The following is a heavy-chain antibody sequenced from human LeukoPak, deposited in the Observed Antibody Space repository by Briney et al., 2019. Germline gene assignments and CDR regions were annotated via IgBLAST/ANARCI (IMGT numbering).Heavy chain of an antibody. D-gene: IGHD3-22*01. J-gene: IGHJ4*02. CDR3: ARPYYYDRKSGYFDC. V-gene: IGHV3-30-3*01. CDR2: ISYDGSNK. CDR1: GFTFSSYA. Sequence: PGGSLRPSCAASGFTFSSYAMHWVRQAPGKGLEWVAVISYDGSNKYYADSVKSRFTISRDNSKNTLYLQMNSLRAEDTAVYYCARPYYYDRKSGYFDCWGQGTLVTVSS.